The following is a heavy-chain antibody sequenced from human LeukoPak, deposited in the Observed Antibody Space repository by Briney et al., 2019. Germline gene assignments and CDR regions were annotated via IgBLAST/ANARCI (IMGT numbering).Heavy chain of an antibody. CDR1: GGSISSGGYY. J-gene: IGHJ5*02. Sequence: PSQTLSLTCTVSGGSISSGGYYWSWIRQHPGKGLEWIGCIYYSGSTYYNPSLESRVTISVDTSKNQFSLKLSSVTAADTAVYYCARASPSTMVRGVTWFDPWGQGTLVTVSS. CDR3: ARASPSTMVRGVTWFDP. CDR2: IYYSGST. V-gene: IGHV4-31*03. D-gene: IGHD3-10*01.